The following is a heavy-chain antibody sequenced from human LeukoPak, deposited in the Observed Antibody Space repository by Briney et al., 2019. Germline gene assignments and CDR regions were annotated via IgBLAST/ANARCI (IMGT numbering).Heavy chain of an antibody. CDR2: INTNSGNP. J-gene: IGHJ4*02. CDR3: ATANWEYYFDY. Sequence: ASVKVSCEASGYSFSSQAMNWVRQAPGQGLEWMGWINTNSGNPTYAQGFTGRFVFSLDTSVSTAYLQISSLKAEDTAVYYCATANWEYYFDYWGQGTLVTVSS. V-gene: IGHV7-4-1*02. D-gene: IGHD7-27*01. CDR1: GYSFSSQA.